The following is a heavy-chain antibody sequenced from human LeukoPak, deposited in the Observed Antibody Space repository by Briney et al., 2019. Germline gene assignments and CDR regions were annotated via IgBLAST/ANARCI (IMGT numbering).Heavy chain of an antibody. J-gene: IGHJ5*02. Sequence: ASVKVSCKASGYTFTGYYMHWVRQAPGQGLEWMGRINPNSGGTNYAQKFQGRVTMTRDTSISTAYMELSRLRSDATAVYYCARDYSSSFSWFDPWGQGTLVTVSS. CDR2: INPNSGGT. V-gene: IGHV1-2*06. CDR3: ARDYSSSFSWFDP. D-gene: IGHD6-6*01. CDR1: GYTFTGYY.